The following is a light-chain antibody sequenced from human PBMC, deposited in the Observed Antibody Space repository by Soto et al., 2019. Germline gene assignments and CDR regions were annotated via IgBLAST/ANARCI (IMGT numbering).Light chain of an antibody. CDR3: QQYNNWWT. CDR2: GAS. CDR1: QSVSNN. J-gene: IGKJ1*01. Sequence: EIVMTQSPATLSVSPGERATLSCRASQSVSNNLAWYQKKPGQAPRVLIYGASTRAPGIPARFSGSGSGTQFNLTISSLQSEDFAFYYCQQYNNWWTFGQGTRVDIK. V-gene: IGKV3-15*01.